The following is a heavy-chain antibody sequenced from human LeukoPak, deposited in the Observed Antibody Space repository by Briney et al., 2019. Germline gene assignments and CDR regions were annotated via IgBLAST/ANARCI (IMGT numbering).Heavy chain of an antibody. CDR2: ISAYNGNT. J-gene: IGHJ4*02. Sequence: ASVKVSCKASGYTFTSYGISWVRQAPGQGLEWMGWISAYNGNTNYAQKLQGRVTMTTDTSTSTAYMELRSLRSDDTAVYYCARASTLDCSSTSCYDYWGQGTLVTVSS. CDR1: GYTFTSYG. CDR3: ARASTLDCSSTSCYDY. D-gene: IGHD2-2*01. V-gene: IGHV1-18*01.